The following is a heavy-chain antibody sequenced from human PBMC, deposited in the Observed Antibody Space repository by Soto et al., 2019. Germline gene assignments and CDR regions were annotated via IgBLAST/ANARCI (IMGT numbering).Heavy chain of an antibody. CDR2: IFWRGEGT. CDR1: GFFFGDYY. CDR3: ATSTWYAFDI. J-gene: IGHJ3*02. V-gene: IGHV3-11*04. Sequence: QVQLVESGGGLVTPAGSLRLSCAASGFFFGDYYMSWFRQAPGKGLEWVSNIFWRGEGTQYADSVQGRFTISRDNAKNSLYLYMTSLRAEDTAVYYCATSTWYAFDIWGQGTMVTVSS. D-gene: IGHD6-13*01.